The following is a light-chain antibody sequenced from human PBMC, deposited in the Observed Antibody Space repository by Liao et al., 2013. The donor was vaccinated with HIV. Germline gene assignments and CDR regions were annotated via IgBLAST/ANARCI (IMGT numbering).Light chain of an antibody. CDR2: QDN. CDR3: QAWDNSTAI. Sequence: SYEMTQPPSVSVSPGQTASINCSGDKLGDKYVCWYQQKSGQSPVVVIYQDNKRPSGIPERFSGSNSGNTATLTISGTQAMDEADYYCQAWDNSTAIFGGGTKLTVL. J-gene: IGLJ2*01. V-gene: IGLV3-1*01. CDR1: KLGDKY.